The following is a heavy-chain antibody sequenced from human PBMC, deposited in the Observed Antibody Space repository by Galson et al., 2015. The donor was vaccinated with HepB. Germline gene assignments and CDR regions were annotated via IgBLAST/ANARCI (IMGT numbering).Heavy chain of an antibody. CDR1: GFTFSSYS. V-gene: IGHV3-48*02. D-gene: IGHD2-2*01. J-gene: IGHJ6*02. CDR3: AREIVVVPAAIYYYGMDV. CDR2: ISSSSSTI. Sequence: SLRLSCAASGFTFSSYSMNWVRQAPGKGLEWVSYISSSSSTIYYAETVKGRFTISRDNAKNSLYLQMNSLRDEDTAVYYCAREIVVVPAAIYYYGMDVWGQGTTVTVSS.